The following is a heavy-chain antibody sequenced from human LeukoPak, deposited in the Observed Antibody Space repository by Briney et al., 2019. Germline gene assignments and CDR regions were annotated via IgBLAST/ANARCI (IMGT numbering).Heavy chain of an antibody. CDR3: TTDGGRQDYYYYGMDV. D-gene: IGHD3-16*01. CDR2: IKSKTDGGTT. Sequence: GGSLRLSCAASGFTFSSAWMNWVRQAPGKGLEWVGRIKSKTDGGTTDYAAPVKGRFTISRDDSKNTLYLQMNSLKTEDTAVYYCTTDGGRQDYYYYGMDVWGQGTTVTVSS. J-gene: IGHJ6*02. CDR1: GFTFSSAW. V-gene: IGHV3-15*07.